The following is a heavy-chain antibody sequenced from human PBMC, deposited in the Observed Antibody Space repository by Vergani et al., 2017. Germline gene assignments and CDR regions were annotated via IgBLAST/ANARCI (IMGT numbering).Heavy chain of an antibody. CDR2: ISGHDHRT. V-gene: IGHV3-23*01. CDR1: GFRFREHG. J-gene: IGHJ4*02. Sequence: EVQLLESGGGSVQPGESLRLSCVASGFRFREHGMNWVRQAPGKGLEWVSGISGHDHRTLYADSVKGRFIISRDDSKNTMYLQMNSLRAEDTAVYYCARDSGYDFGYFDYWGQGTLVTVSS. CDR3: ARDSGYDFGYFDY. D-gene: IGHD5-12*01.